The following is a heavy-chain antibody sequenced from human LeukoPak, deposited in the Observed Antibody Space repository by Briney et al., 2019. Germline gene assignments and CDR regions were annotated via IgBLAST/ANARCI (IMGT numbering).Heavy chain of an antibody. CDR3: AAGGSWFDP. V-gene: IGHV1-58*02. D-gene: IGHD1-26*01. J-gene: IGHJ5*02. CDR1: GFTFSNSA. Sequence: ASVKVSCKASGFTFSNSAMQWVLQARGQHPEWIGWIVVGSGNTKYAQKFQERVTITRDMSTSTAYMELSSLRSEDTAIYFCAAGGSWFDPWGQGTLVTVSS. CDR2: IVVGSGNT.